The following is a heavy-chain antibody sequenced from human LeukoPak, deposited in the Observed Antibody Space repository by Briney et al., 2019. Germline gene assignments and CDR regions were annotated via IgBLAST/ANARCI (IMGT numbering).Heavy chain of an antibody. CDR2: MYNRGST. V-gene: IGHV4-59*01. D-gene: IGHD6-19*01. J-gene: IGHJ4*02. CDR3: ARAENAVTDTLDY. Sequence: SETLSLTCTVSGDSISNYYWSWIRQSPGKELEWIGYMYNRGSTIYNPSLKSRVTISTDTSKNQFSLRLTSVTAADTPVYYCARAENAVTDTLDYWGQGTLITVSS. CDR1: GDSISNYY.